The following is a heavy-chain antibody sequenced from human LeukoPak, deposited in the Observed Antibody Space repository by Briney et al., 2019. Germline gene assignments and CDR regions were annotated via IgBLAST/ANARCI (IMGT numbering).Heavy chain of an antibody. D-gene: IGHD5-12*01. V-gene: IGHV4-59*01. CDR1: GGSINSYF. CDR2: IHYSGST. J-gene: IGHJ4*02. CDR3: ARGRDGYHRYFDS. Sequence: SETLSLTCTVSGGSINSYFWSWVRQPPGKGLEWIGDIHYSGSTNYNPSLKSRGTISRDTSRNQFSLKLRSVTAADTAIYFCARGRDGYHRYFDSWGQGTLVSVSS.